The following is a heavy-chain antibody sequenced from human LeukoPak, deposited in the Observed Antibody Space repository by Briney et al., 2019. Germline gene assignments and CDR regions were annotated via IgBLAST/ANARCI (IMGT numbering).Heavy chain of an antibody. V-gene: IGHV1-2*02. Sequence: ASVKLSCKASGHTFTGYYMHWVRQAPGQGLRWMGWINPNSGGTNYAQKFQGRVTKTKDTSISTAYMELSRLRSDDTAVYYCARMISYCGGDCRADDYWGQGTLVTVSS. CDR2: INPNSGGT. D-gene: IGHD2-21*02. CDR1: GHTFTGYY. J-gene: IGHJ4*02. CDR3: ARMISYCGGDCRADDY.